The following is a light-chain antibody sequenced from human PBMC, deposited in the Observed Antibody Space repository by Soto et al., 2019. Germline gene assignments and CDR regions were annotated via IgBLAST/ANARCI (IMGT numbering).Light chain of an antibody. V-gene: IGKV1-33*01. CDR1: QDINNF. J-gene: IGKJ4*01. CDR2: DAI. Sequence: IQMTQSPSSLSASVGDRVTITCQASQDINNFLHWYEQRPGKAPKLLIYDAIKLDTGVPSRFSGSGSGTHFTFTISSLQPEDIATYFCQQSDSLPPTFGGGTKVEI. CDR3: QQSDSLPPT.